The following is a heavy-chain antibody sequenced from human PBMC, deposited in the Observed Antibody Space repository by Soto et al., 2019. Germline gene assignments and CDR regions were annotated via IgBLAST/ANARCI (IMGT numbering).Heavy chain of an antibody. CDR3: ARAPTYTCGGVIVHPFDY. V-gene: IGHV3-33*01. CDR2: IWYDGSNK. Sequence: PGGSLRLSCAASGFTFSSYGMHWVRQAPGKGLEWVAVIWYDGSNKYYADSVKGRFTISRDNSKNTLYLQMNSLRAEDTAVYYCARAPTYTCGGVIVHPFDYWGQGTLVTVSS. J-gene: IGHJ4*02. CDR1: GFTFSSYG. D-gene: IGHD3-16*02.